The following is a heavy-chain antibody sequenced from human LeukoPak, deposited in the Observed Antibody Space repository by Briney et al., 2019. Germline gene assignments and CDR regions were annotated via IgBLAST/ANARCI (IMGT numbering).Heavy chain of an antibody. CDR2: IYYSETT. Sequence: SETLSLTCTVSGGSISSTAYYWDWIRQPPGKGLEWSGSIYYSETTYYNSSLKIRVTISLNTTKNQFSLRLTSVTAADTAVYYCARQVSDYYYYYIDVWGKGATVTVS. CDR3: ARQVSDYYYYYIDV. D-gene: IGHD5/OR15-5a*01. CDR1: GGSISSTAYY. J-gene: IGHJ6*03. V-gene: IGHV4-39*01.